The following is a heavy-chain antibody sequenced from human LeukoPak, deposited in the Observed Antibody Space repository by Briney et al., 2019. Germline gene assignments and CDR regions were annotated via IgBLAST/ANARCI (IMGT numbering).Heavy chain of an antibody. Sequence: GGSLRLSCAASGFTFSDYYMSWIRQAPGKGLEWVSYISSSGSTIYYADSVKGRFTISRDNAKNSLYLQMNSLRAEDTAVYYCARPYQLPKSHWFNPWGQGTLVTVSS. CDR2: ISSSGSTI. J-gene: IGHJ5*02. CDR3: ARPYQLPKSHWFNP. CDR1: GFTFSDYY. V-gene: IGHV3-11*01. D-gene: IGHD2-2*01.